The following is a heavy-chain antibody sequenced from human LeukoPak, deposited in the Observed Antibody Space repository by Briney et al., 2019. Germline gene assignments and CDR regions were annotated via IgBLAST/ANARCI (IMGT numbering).Heavy chain of an antibody. CDR3: ARIEYSNWEAFDI. Sequence: ASVRVSCKASGGTFSSYTISWVRQAPGQGLEWMGRIIPILGIANYAQKFQGRVTITADKSTSTAYMELSSLRSEDTAVYYCARIEYSNWEAFDIWGQGTIVTVSS. CDR2: IIPILGIA. J-gene: IGHJ3*02. D-gene: IGHD6-6*01. V-gene: IGHV1-69*02. CDR1: GGTFSSYT.